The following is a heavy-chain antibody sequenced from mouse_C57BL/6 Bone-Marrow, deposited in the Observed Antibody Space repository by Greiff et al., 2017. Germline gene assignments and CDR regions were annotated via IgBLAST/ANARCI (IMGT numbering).Heavy chain of an antibody. V-gene: IGHV14-4*01. Sequence: VQLQQSGAELVRPGASVKLSCTASGFNITDYYMHWVKQRPEQGLEWIGWIDPENGDTEYASKFQGKATITVDTSSNTAYLQLSSLTSEDSAVYYCTRIAYWGQGNLVTVSA. J-gene: IGHJ3*01. CDR1: GFNITDYY. CDR3: TRIAY. CDR2: IDPENGDT.